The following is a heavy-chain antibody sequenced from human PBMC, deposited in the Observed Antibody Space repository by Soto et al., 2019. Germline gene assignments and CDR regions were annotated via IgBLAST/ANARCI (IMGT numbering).Heavy chain of an antibody. CDR3: ARILQYFGAPRAYFDL. CDR2: IKSKADGGTA. D-gene: IGHD3-10*01. J-gene: IGHJ2*01. Sequence: WVRQTPGKGLEWVGRIKSKADGGTADYAAPLKGRVTISRDDSTNTLDLQMNNLKTEDTGVYFCARILQYFGAPRAYFDLWGRGSLVTV. V-gene: IGHV3-15*05.